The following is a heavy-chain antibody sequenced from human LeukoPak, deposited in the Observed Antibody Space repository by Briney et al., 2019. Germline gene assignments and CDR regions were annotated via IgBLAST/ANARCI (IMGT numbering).Heavy chain of an antibody. CDR3: ARERLRYFDWPANWFDP. J-gene: IGHJ5*02. D-gene: IGHD3-9*01. CDR1: GGSISSSSYY. CDR2: IYYSGRT. V-gene: IGHV4-39*01. Sequence: SETLSLTCTVSGGSISSSSYYWGWIRQPPGNGLEWIGRIYYSGRTYYNPSLKSRVTISVDTSKNQFSLRLSSVTAADTAVYYCARERLRYFDWPANWFDPWGQGTLVTVSS.